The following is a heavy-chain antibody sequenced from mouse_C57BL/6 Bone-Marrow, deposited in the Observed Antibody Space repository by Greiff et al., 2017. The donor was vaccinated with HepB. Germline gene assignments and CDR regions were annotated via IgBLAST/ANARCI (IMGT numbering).Heavy chain of an antibody. V-gene: IGHV5-4*01. Sequence: EVMLVESGGGLVKPGGSLKLSCAASGFTFSSYAMSWVRQTPEKRLEWVATISDGGSYTYYPDNVKGRFTISRDNAKNNLYLQMSHLKSEDTAMYYCARESSYGDFDYWGQGTTLTVSS. J-gene: IGHJ2*01. CDR2: ISDGGSYT. CDR1: GFTFSSYA. D-gene: IGHD3-2*02. CDR3: ARESSYGDFDY.